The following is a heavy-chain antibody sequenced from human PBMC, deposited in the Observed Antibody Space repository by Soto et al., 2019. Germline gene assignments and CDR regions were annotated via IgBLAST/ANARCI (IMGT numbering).Heavy chain of an antibody. CDR3: ARDPSFGAFDI. V-gene: IGHV3-7*01. CDR1: GFTFRSSW. D-gene: IGHD3-10*01. J-gene: IGHJ3*02. CDR2: IKPDGSET. Sequence: GGSLRLSCEASGFTFRSSWMSWVRQAPGKGLEWVSYIKPDGSETYYVGSVRGRFTISRDNAKNSLYLQMNSLRAEDTALYYCARDPSFGAFDIWGQGTMVTVSS.